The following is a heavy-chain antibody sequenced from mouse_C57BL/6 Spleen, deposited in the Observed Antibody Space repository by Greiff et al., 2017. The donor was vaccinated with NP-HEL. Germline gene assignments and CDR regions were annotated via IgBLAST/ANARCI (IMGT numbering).Heavy chain of an antibody. V-gene: IGHV14-4*01. Sequence: VQLQQSGAELVRPGASVKLSCTASGFNIKDDYMHWVKQRPEQGLEWLGWVDPENGDTEYASKFQGKATITADTSSNTAYLQLSSLTSEDTAVYYCTTYYSNYVNYAMDYWGQGTSVTVSS. CDR1: GFNIKDDY. CDR3: TTYYSNYVNYAMDY. CDR2: VDPENGDT. D-gene: IGHD2-5*01. J-gene: IGHJ4*01.